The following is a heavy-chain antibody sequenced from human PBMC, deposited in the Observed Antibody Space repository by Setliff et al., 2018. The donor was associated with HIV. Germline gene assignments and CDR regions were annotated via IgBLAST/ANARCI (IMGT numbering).Heavy chain of an antibody. D-gene: IGHD6-19*01. CDR1: GFNFRTSW. CDR3: TRLFGRSGWTDVDY. J-gene: IGHJ4*02. V-gene: IGHV5-51*01. CDR2: IYPDDSET. Sequence: ESLKISCQGSGFNFRTSWIGWVRQMPGKGLEWMGIIYPDDSETRYSLSFQGQVTMSADKSITTAYLQWTSLKASDTAMYYCTRLFGRSGWTDVDYWGQGTLVTVSS.